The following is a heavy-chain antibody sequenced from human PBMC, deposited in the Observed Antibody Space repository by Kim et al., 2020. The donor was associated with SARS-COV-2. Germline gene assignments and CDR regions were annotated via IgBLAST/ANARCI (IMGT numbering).Heavy chain of an antibody. CDR3: AKSFSGCYFGYDY. CDR2: ISNDGSNK. Sequence: GGSLRLSCAASGFTFNTYGMHWVRQAPGKGLEWVAVISNDGSNKYYADSVKGRFTISRDNSKNTLYLQMNSLRIEDTAVDYCAKSFSGCYFGYDYWGQGTLVTVSS. J-gene: IGHJ4*02. CDR1: GFTFNTYG. V-gene: IGHV3-30*18. D-gene: IGHD1-26*01.